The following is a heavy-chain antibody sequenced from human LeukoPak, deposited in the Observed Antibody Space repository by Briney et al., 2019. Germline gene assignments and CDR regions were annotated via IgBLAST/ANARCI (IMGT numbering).Heavy chain of an antibody. J-gene: IGHJ4*02. CDR2: IYDSGTT. CDR3: ARDWGKTVGFEY. Sequence: GGSLRLSCAASGFTVSNNYMSCVRQAPGKGLEWVSVIYDSGTTFYADSVKGRFTISRDNSKNTLYLQMNSLRAEDTAVYYCARDWGKTVGFEYWGQGTLVTVSS. D-gene: IGHD3-16*01. CDR1: GFTVSNNY. V-gene: IGHV3-53*01.